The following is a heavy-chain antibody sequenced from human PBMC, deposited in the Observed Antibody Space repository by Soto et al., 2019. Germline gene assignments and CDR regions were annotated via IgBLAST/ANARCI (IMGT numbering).Heavy chain of an antibody. CDR3: PRQGEDGKHSYS. J-gene: IGHJ5*01. Sequence: GGSLRRSCAASGFTLRRYCVNWVRQRPGKGLEWVANINQDGGEKHYVDSVKGRFSISRDNAKNSLYLQMNSLRPFVTAVYYCPRQGEDGKHSYSWR. V-gene: IGHV3-7*04. CDR2: INQDGGEK. CDR1: GFTLRRYC. D-gene: IGHD1-1*01.